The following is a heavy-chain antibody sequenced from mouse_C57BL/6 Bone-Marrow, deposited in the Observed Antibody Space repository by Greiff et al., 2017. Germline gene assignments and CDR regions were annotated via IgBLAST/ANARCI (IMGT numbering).Heavy chain of an antibody. CDR2: ISGGGGNT. CDR1: GFTFSSYT. J-gene: IGHJ3*01. D-gene: IGHD3-2*02. V-gene: IGHV5-9*01. Sequence: EVQRVESGGGLVKPGGSLKLSCAASGFTFSSYTMSWVRQTPEKRLEWVATISGGGGNTYYPDSVKGRFTISRDNAKNTLYLQMSSLRSEDTALYYCARPDQAWFAYWGQGTLVTVSA. CDR3: ARPDQAWFAY.